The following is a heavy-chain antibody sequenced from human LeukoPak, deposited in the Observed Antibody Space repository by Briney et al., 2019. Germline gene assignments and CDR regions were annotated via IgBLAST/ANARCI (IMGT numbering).Heavy chain of an antibody. J-gene: IGHJ3*02. CDR2: ISSSSSTI. CDR3: ARDLGSSFGAFDI. D-gene: IGHD3-10*01. Sequence: GGSLRLSCAASGFTFSSYSMNWVRQAPGKGLEWVSYISSSSSTIYYADSVKGRFTISRDNAKNSLYLQMNSLRAEDTAVYYCARDLGSSFGAFDIWGQGTMVTVSS. V-gene: IGHV3-48*01. CDR1: GFTFSSYS.